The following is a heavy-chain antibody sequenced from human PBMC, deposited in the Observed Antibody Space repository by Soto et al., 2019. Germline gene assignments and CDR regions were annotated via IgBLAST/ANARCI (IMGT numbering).Heavy chain of an antibody. CDR1: GGSISSGGYS. CDR3: ARDMVRGLHAFDI. Sequence: PSETLSLTCAVSGGSISSGGYSWSWIRQPPGKGLEWIGYIYHSGSTYYNPSLKSRVTISVDRSKNQFSLKLSSVTAADTAVYYCARDMVRGLHAFDIWGQGTMVTVSS. D-gene: IGHD3-10*01. CDR2: IYHSGST. V-gene: IGHV4-30-2*01. J-gene: IGHJ3*02.